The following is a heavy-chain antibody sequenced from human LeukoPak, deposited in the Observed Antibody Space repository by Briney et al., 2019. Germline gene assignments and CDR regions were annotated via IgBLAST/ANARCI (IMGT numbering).Heavy chain of an antibody. J-gene: IGHJ4*02. D-gene: IGHD1-26*01. CDR1: GFTFSSYA. Sequence: GGSLRLSCAASGFTFSSYAMSWVRHAPAKGLVWVSAISGSGGSTYYADSVKGRFTISRDNSKNTLYLQMNSLRAEDTAVYYCAKDQVGATDDYWGQGTLVTVSS. CDR3: AKDQVGATDDY. CDR2: ISGSGGST. V-gene: IGHV3-23*01.